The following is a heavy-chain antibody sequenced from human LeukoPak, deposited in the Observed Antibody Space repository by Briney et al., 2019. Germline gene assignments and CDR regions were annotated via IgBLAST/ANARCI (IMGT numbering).Heavy chain of an antibody. D-gene: IGHD2-2*01. CDR2: ISITSDTI. V-gene: IGHV3-48*02. CDR3: ARVVNYYYYMDV. CDR1: GFTFSSYS. Sequence: GSLRLSCAASGFTFSSYSMNWVRQAPGKGLEWVSYISITSDTIYYADSVKGRFTISRDNAKNSLYLQMNSLRDEDTAVYYCARVVNYYYYMDVWGIGTTVTVSS. J-gene: IGHJ6*03.